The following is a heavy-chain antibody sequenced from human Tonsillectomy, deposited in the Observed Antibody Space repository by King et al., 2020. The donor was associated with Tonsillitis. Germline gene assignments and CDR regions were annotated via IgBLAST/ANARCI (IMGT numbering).Heavy chain of an antibody. Sequence: VQLVESGGGAVQPGRSLRLSCAASGITFTNYGMHWVRQAPGKGLEWVAVISHDGTGKSYIDSVKGRFIFSRDNSKNTLYLQMNSLRAEDTAVYYCAKDDSSEDFDYWGQGTLVTVSS. CDR3: AKDDSSEDFDY. D-gene: IGHD3-22*01. J-gene: IGHJ4*02. V-gene: IGHV3-30*18. CDR2: ISHDGTGK. CDR1: GITFTNYG.